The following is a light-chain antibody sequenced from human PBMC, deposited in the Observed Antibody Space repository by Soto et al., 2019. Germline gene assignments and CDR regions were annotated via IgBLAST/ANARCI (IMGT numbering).Light chain of an antibody. V-gene: IGKV1-39*01. CDR1: QSISSY. J-gene: IGKJ5*01. Sequence: DIQMTQSPSSLSASVGDRVTITCRASQSISSYLNWYQQKPGKAPKLLIYAASSLQSGVPSRFSGSGSGTDFTRPISSLQPEDFATYYWQQSYSTPPNTCGQGTPLEIK. CDR2: AAS. CDR3: QQSYSTPPNT.